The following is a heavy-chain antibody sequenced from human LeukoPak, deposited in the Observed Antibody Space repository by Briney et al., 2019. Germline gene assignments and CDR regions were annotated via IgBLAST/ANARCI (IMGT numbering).Heavy chain of an antibody. CDR1: GYTFIIYT. V-gene: IGHV1-18*01. CDR2: ISAYNGNT. D-gene: IGHD4-17*01. Sequence: ASVAVSCKASGYTFIIYTLHWVRQAPGQGLEWMGWISAYNGNTNYAQRLQGRVTMTTDTSTSTAYMELRSLRSDDTAVYYCARDRDYGDYNTQDLFVYWGQGTLVTVSS. CDR3: ARDRDYGDYNTQDLFVY. J-gene: IGHJ4*02.